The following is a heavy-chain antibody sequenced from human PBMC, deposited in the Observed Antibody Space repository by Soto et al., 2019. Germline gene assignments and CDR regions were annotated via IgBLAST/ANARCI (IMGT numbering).Heavy chain of an antibody. CDR3: ARLDIVVVPAATPRYYYGMDV. Sequence: GESLKISCKGSGYSFTSYWISWVRQMPGKGLEWMGRIDPSDSYTNYSPSFQGHVTISADKSISTAYLQWSSLKASDTAMYYCARLDIVVVPAATPRYYYGMDVWGQGTTVTVSS. J-gene: IGHJ6*02. V-gene: IGHV5-10-1*01. CDR2: IDPSDSYT. D-gene: IGHD2-2*01. CDR1: GYSFTSYW.